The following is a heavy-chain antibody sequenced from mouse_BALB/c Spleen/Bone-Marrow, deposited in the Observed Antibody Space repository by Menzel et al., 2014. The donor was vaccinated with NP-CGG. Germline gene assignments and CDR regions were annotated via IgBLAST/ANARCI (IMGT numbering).Heavy chain of an antibody. D-gene: IGHD6-1*01. Sequence: VQLQQSGAELVKPGASVKLSCTASGFNIKDTYMHWVKQRPEQGLEWIGRTDPANGNTKYDPKFQGKATITVDTSSNTAYLQLSSLTSEDTAVYYCARILPCFPSFASWGPGTLVTFSA. CDR2: TDPANGNT. CDR1: GFNIKDTY. CDR3: ARILPCFPSFAS. J-gene: IGHJ3*01. V-gene: IGHV14-3*02.